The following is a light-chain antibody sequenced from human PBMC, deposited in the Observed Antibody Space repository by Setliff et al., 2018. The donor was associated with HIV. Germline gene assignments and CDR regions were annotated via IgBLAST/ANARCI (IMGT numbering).Light chain of an antibody. CDR3: CSNTGSNTYV. V-gene: IGLV2-23*01. Sequence: QSALTQPASVSGSPGQSITISCSGTRNDVGRYDLVSWYQQHPGKAPKLMIYQASRRPSGVSNRFSASKSGNTASLTISGLQAEDEADYYCCSNTGSNTYVFGTRTKVT. J-gene: IGLJ1*01. CDR2: QAS. CDR1: RNDVGRYDL.